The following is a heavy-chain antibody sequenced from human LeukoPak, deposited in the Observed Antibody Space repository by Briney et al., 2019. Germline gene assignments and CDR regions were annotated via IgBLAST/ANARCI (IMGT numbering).Heavy chain of an antibody. CDR2: ISGSGGST. CDR1: GFTFSSYA. J-gene: IGHJ5*02. Sequence: GGSLRLSCAASGFTFSSYAMSWVRQAPGKGLEWVSAISGSGGSTYYADSVKGRFTISRDNSKNTLYLQINSLRAEDTAVYYCAKDPSSGWYENWFDPWGQGTLVTVSS. CDR3: AKDPSSGWYENWFDP. V-gene: IGHV3-23*01. D-gene: IGHD6-19*01.